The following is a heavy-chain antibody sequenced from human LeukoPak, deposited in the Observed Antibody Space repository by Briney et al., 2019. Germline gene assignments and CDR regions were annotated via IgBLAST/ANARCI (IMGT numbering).Heavy chain of an antibody. CDR2: IRSKADGTTT. CDR1: GFTFGDYA. Sequence: GGSLRLSCTSSGFTFGDYAMSCFRQAPGKGLEWVGFIRSKADGTTTEYAASMQGRFTISRDYSKSIAYLQMNSLKTDDTAVYYCSSFGDYVWGSYRYFDYWGQGTLVTVSS. D-gene: IGHD3-16*02. CDR3: SSFGDYVWGSYRYFDY. J-gene: IGHJ4*03. V-gene: IGHV3-49*03.